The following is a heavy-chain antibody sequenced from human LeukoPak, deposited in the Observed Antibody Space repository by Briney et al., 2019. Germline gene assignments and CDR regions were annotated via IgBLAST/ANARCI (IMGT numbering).Heavy chain of an antibody. CDR1: GYTFTSYG. J-gene: IGHJ4*02. V-gene: IGHV1-18*04. CDR2: ISPYNGNT. D-gene: IGHD2-2*01. CDR3: ARDQGYCISATCDEIYQFDS. Sequence: ASVKVSCKASGYTFTSYGINWVRQAPGQGLEWVGWISPYNGNTNYAQSLQGRVTMTTDTSTSTAYMELRSLRSDDTAVYYCARDQGYCISATCDEIYQFDSWGQGTLVTVSS.